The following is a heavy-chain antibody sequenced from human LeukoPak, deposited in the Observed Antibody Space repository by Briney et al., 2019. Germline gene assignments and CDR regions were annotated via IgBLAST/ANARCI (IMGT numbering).Heavy chain of an antibody. CDR1: GGSISSGDYY. CDR3: ARPPSSGGSHYYYGMDV. CDR2: IYYSGST. J-gene: IGHJ6*02. Sequence: SETLSLTCTVSGGSISSGDYYWSWIRQPPGKGLEWIGYIYYSGSTYYKPSLKSRVTISVDTSKNQFSLKLSSVTAADTAVYYCARPPSSGGSHYYYGMDVWGQGTTVAVSS. V-gene: IGHV4-30-4*01. D-gene: IGHD6-25*01.